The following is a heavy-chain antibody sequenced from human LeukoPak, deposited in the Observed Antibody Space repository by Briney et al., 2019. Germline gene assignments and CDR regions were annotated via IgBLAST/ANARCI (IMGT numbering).Heavy chain of an antibody. J-gene: IGHJ5*02. Sequence: SETLSLTCAVCGGSFSAYYWSWIRQPPGKGLEWIGEIIHSGSTNYNPSPKSRVHISVDTSKNQISLNLSSVTAAATAVYYSAWYQTDIVVVPASAWFDPWGQGTLVAVSS. CDR2: IIHSGST. CDR3: AWYQTDIVVVPASAWFDP. D-gene: IGHD2-2*01. CDR1: GGSFSAYY. V-gene: IGHV4-34*12.